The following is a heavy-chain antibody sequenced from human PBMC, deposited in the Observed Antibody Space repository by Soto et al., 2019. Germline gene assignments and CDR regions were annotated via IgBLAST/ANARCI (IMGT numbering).Heavy chain of an antibody. D-gene: IGHD1-20*01. Sequence: QVHLVESGGGVVQPGRSLRLSCAASGFTFSTTGMHWVRQAPGKGLEWVAMISHDGGDKHYTDSVKGRFTISRDTSKNTLYLQMHSLRPEDTAMYDCAKALYGAGWYNYSDPRGQGTLVTVSS. CDR3: AKALYGAGWYNYSDP. J-gene: IGHJ5*02. CDR1: GFTFSTTG. V-gene: IGHV3-30*18. CDR2: ISHDGGDK.